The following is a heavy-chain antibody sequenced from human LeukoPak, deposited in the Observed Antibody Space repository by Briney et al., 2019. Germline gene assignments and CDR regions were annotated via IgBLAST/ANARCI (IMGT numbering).Heavy chain of an antibody. Sequence: NASETLSLTCTVSGGSISSGSYYWNWIRQPAEKGLEWIGRIYTSGSTNYNPSLKSRVTISVDTSKNQFSLKLSSVTAADTAVYYCARGERGSYDYWGQGTLVTVSS. CDR2: IYTSGST. V-gene: IGHV4-61*02. CDR1: GGSISSGSYY. D-gene: IGHD1-26*01. CDR3: ARGERGSYDY. J-gene: IGHJ4*02.